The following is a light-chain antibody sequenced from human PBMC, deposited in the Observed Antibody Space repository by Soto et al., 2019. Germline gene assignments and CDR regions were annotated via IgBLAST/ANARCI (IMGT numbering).Light chain of an antibody. Sequence: EIVMTQSPATLSVSPGERATLSCRASQSVSSNLAWYRQKPGQAPRLLIYGASIRATGIPARFSGSGSGTNFTLTISSLQSEDFAVYYCQHYNNWPPWTFGQGTKVEVK. CDR1: QSVSSN. CDR3: QHYNNWPPWT. J-gene: IGKJ1*01. V-gene: IGKV3-15*01. CDR2: GAS.